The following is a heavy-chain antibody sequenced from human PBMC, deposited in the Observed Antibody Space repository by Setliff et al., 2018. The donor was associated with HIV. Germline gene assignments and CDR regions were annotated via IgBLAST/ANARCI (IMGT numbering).Heavy chain of an antibody. Sequence: ASETLSLTCTVSGGSISSGSYYWSWIRQPAGKGLEWIGRIYTSGSTNYNPSLKSRVTISVDTSKNQFSLKLSSVTAADTAVYYCARSHFYCSGGSCYSGYFDYWGQGTLVTVSS. CDR3: ARSHFYCSGGSCYSGYFDY. CDR1: GGSISSGSYY. V-gene: IGHV4-61*02. D-gene: IGHD2-15*01. CDR2: IYTSGST. J-gene: IGHJ4*02.